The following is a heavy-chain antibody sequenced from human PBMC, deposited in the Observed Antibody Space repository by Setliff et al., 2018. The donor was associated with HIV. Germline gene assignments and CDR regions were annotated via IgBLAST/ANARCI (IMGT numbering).Heavy chain of an antibody. CDR2: ISYDGSSK. V-gene: IGHV3-30-3*01. J-gene: IGHJ4*02. D-gene: IGHD6-19*01. CDR3: AKDPQQWLATGENYFDY. CDR1: GFTFSKYA. Sequence: GRSLRLSCAASGFTFSKYAMQWVRQAPGKGLEWVPIISYDGSSKCYADSVKGRFTISRDQSKNTLYLQMTRLRTEDTSMYYCAKDPQQWLATGENYFDYWGQGTLVTVSS.